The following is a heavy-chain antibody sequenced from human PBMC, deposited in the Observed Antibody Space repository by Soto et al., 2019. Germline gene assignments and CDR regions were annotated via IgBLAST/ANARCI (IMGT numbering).Heavy chain of an antibody. CDR1: GFTFSDYY. Sequence: QVQLVESGGGLVKPGGSLRLSCAASGFTFSDYYMSWIRQAPGKGLEWVSYISSSGSTIYYADSVKGRFTISRDNAKNYLYLQMNSLRAEDTAVYYCARERGSSSSPAGYYYYYMAVWGKGTTVTVSS. D-gene: IGHD6-6*01. V-gene: IGHV3-11*01. CDR3: ARERGSSSSPAGYYYYYMAV. CDR2: ISSSGSTI. J-gene: IGHJ6*03.